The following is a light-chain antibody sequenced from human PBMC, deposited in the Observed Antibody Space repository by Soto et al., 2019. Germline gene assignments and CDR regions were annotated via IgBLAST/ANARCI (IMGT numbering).Light chain of an antibody. J-gene: IGKJ1*01. CDR2: GAS. CDR1: QSVSSAN. V-gene: IGKV3-15*01. Sequence: EIVMTQSPATLSVSACEIATLSCSSSQSVSSANFAWYQQKPGQAPRLLIYGASTRATGIPARFSGSGSGTEFTLTISSLEPEDFAVYYCQQYSSSLWTFGQGTKVDIK. CDR3: QQYSSSLWT.